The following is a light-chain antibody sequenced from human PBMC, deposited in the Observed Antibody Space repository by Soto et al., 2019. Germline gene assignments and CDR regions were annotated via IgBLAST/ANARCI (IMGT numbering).Light chain of an antibody. CDR1: SSNIGNNY. CDR2: DNN. V-gene: IGLV1-51*01. Sequence: QSVLTQPPSVSAAPGQKVTISCSGSSSNIGNNYVSWYQQVPGTAPKLLIYDNNERPSGIPDRFSGSKSGTSATLAITALQTGDEADYYCGTWDSSLNAFLFGGGTK. CDR3: GTWDSSLNAFL. J-gene: IGLJ3*02.